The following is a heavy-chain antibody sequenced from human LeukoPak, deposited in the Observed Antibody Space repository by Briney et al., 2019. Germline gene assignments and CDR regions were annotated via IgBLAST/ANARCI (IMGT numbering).Heavy chain of an antibody. CDR1: GFTFTNYA. CDR2: VTGPGDTT. D-gene: IGHD6-6*01. Sequence: GGSLRLSCATSGFTFTNYAMNWVRQAPGKGLEWVSAVTGPGDTTYYADSVKGRFSISRDNARNSLYLQMNSLRAEDTAVYYCANSSSSRGVVNWFDPWGQGTLVTVSS. J-gene: IGHJ5*02. V-gene: IGHV3-23*01. CDR3: ANSSSSRGVVNWFDP.